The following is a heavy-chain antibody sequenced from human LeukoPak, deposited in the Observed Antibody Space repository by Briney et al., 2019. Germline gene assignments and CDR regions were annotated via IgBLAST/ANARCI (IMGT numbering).Heavy chain of an antibody. D-gene: IGHD3-22*01. CDR2: ISGGSSTI. Sequence: TGGSLRLSCAASGFTFSSYSMNWVRQAPGKGLGWVSYISGGSSTIYHADSVKGRFTISRDDAKNTLDLQMNSLRDEDTAVYYCAREGDSSGPSVGLDYWGQGTLVTVSS. V-gene: IGHV3-48*02. CDR3: AREGDSSGPSVGLDY. J-gene: IGHJ4*02. CDR1: GFTFSSYS.